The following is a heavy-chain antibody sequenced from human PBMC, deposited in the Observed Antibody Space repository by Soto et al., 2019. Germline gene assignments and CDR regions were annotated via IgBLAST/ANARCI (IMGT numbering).Heavy chain of an antibody. V-gene: IGHV3-33*01. CDR1: GFTFSSYG. D-gene: IGHD1-1*01. CDR2: IWYDGSNK. CDR3: ARDAVPYYYYGMDV. J-gene: IGHJ6*02. Sequence: PGGSLRLSCAASGFTFSSYGMHWVRQAPGKGLEWVAVIWYDGSNKYYADSVKGRFTISRDNSKNTLYLQMNSLRAEDTAVYYCARDAVPYYYYGMDVWGQGTTVTVSS.